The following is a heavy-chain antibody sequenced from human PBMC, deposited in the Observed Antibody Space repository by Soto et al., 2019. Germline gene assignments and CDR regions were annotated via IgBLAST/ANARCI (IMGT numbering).Heavy chain of an antibody. Sequence: DVQLVESGGGLVQPGRSLRLSCAGSGFTFDDHAMHWVRQAPGKGLEWVSGISRNSGSVGYADSVRGRFTISRDNAKNSLYLQMNSLRPEDTALYYCAKAPRIAALDYWGQGTLVTVSS. D-gene: IGHD6-25*01. CDR2: ISRNSGSV. CDR3: AKAPRIAALDY. CDR1: GFTFDDHA. V-gene: IGHV3-9*01. J-gene: IGHJ4*02.